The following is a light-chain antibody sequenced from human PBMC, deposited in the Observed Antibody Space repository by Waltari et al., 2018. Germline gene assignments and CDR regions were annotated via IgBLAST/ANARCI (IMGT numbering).Light chain of an antibody. CDR3: QQYYDSPLT. CDR1: QTVTNK. CDR2: GAS. Sequence: EIVMTQSPATLSVSPGERATLSCRASQTVTNKLAWYQQKPGQAPRLLIYGASTRAAGIPARFSGSQSGSEFTLTISNVQSEDVAVYSCQQYYDSPLTFGGGTKVEIK. J-gene: IGKJ4*01. V-gene: IGKV3-15*01.